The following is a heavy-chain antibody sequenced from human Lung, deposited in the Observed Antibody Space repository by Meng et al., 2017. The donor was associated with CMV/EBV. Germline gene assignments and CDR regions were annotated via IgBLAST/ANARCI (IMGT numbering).Heavy chain of an antibody. V-gene: IGHV3-21*01. D-gene: IGHD1-26*01. J-gene: IGHJ3*02. CDR3: ARGRYSGSSDAFDI. CDR1: GFTFSSYS. CDR2: IRSSSSYI. Sequence: GEXXKISCASSGFTFSSYSMNWVRQAPGKGLGWVSSIRSSSSYIYYADSVKGRFTISRDNAKTSLYLQMNSLSAEDTAVYYCARGRYSGSSDAFDIWGQGXMVTVS.